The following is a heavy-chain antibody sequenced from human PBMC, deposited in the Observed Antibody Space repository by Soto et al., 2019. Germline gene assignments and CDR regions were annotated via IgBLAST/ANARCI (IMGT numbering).Heavy chain of an antibody. CDR2: ISDTGRTI. V-gene: IGHV3-11*01. Sequence: GGSLRLSCFVSGFDFRGSYMNWIRQAPGKGLEWISYISDTGRTIHYADSVKGRFVISRDNSRDSLYLQMNDLRADDTAIYYCAGFKEGKIVGLRWLDPRGQGNRVTVSS. D-gene: IGHD3-16*02. CDR3: AGFKEGKIVGLRWLDP. CDR1: GFDFRGSY. J-gene: IGHJ5*02.